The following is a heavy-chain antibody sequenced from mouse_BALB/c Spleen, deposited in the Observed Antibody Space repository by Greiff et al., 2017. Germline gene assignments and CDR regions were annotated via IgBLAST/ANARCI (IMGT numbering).Heavy chain of an antibody. V-gene: IGHV3-2*02. CDR1: GYSITSDYA. J-gene: IGHJ4*01. CDR3: ARNDGYYGDYAMDY. CDR2: ISYSGST. D-gene: IGHD2-3*01. Sequence: EVQLQESGPGLVKPSQSLSLTCTVTGYSITSDYAWNWIRQFPGNKLEWMGYISYSGSTSYNPSLKSRISITRDTSKNQFFLQLNSVTTEDTATYYCARNDGYYGDYAMDYWGQGTSVTVSS.